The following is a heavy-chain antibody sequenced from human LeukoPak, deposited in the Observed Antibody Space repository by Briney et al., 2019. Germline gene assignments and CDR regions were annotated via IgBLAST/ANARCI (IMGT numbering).Heavy chain of an antibody. Sequence: ASVKVSCKASGGTFSSYAISWVRRAPGQGLEWMGRIIPILGIANYAQKFQGRVTITADKSTSTAYMELSSLRSEDTAVYYCARARTCNYYDSSGYCHDAFDIWGQGTMVTVSS. CDR3: ARARTCNYYDSSGYCHDAFDI. D-gene: IGHD3-22*01. V-gene: IGHV1-69*04. J-gene: IGHJ3*02. CDR1: GGTFSSYA. CDR2: IIPILGIA.